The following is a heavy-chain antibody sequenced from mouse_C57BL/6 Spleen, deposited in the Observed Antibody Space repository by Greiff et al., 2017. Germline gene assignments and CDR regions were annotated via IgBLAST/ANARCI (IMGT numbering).Heavy chain of an antibody. CDR3: ALYYSNYDYAMDY. D-gene: IGHD2-5*01. J-gene: IGHJ4*01. V-gene: IGHV2-2*01. Sequence: QVQLQQSGPGLVQPSQSLSITCTVSGFSLTSYGVHWVRQSPGKGLEWLGVIWSGGSTDYNAAFISRLSISKDNSKSQVFFKMNSLQADDTAIYYCALYYSNYDYAMDYWGQGTSVTVSS. CDR2: IWSGGST. CDR1: GFSLTSYG.